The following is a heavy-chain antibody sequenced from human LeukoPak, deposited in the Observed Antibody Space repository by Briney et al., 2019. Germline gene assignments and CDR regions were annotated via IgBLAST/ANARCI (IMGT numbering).Heavy chain of an antibody. V-gene: IGHV1-46*01. CDR2: INPSGGST. CDR3: ARGGYCSGGSCLHYYFDY. J-gene: IGHJ4*02. CDR1: GYTFTSYY. Sequence: GASVKASCKASGYTFTSYYMHWVRQAPGQGLEWMGIINPSGGSTSYAQKFQGRVTMTRDTSTSTVYMELSSLRSEDTAVYYCARGGYCSGGSCLHYYFDYWGQGTLVTVSS. D-gene: IGHD2-15*01.